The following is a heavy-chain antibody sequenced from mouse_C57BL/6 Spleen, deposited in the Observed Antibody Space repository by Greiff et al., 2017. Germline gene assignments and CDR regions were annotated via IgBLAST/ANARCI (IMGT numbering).Heavy chain of an antibody. V-gene: IGHV1-61*01. CDR3: ARGIPYYYGSSPFAY. D-gene: IGHD1-1*01. J-gene: IGHJ3*01. CDR2: IYPSDSET. Sequence: QVQLQQPGAELVRPGSSVKLSCKASGYTFTSYWMDWVKQRPGQGLEWIGNIYPSDSETHYNQKFKDKATLTVDKSSSTASMQLSSLTSEDSAVYYGARGIPYYYGSSPFAYWGQGTLVTVSA. CDR1: GYTFTSYW.